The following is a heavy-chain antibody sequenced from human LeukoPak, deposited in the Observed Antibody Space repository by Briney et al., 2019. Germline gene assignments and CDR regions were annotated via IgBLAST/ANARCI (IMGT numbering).Heavy chain of an antibody. D-gene: IGHD5-18*01. CDR1: YX. CDR2: INHSGST. Sequence: YXXSWIRQPPGKXLEWIGEINHSGSTNYNPSLKSRVTISVDTSKNQFSLKLSSVTAADTAVYYCARGRGYSYGHWGQGTLVTVSS. V-gene: IGHV4-34*01. J-gene: IGHJ4*02. CDR3: ARGRGYSYGH.